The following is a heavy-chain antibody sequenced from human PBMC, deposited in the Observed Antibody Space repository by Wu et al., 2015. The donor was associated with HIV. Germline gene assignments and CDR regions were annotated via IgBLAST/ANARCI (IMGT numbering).Heavy chain of an antibody. D-gene: IGHD2-15*01. CDR3: AILPRQLSPPI. V-gene: IGHV1-2*02. Sequence: QVQLEQSGTEVKKPGSSVKVSCKASGGRFTAYFIQWVRQAPGQGLEWMGWINPNRGGTKYAQKFQGRVTMTRDTSIKTAYMELNSLRSDDTAVFYCAILPRQLSPPIWGQGTLVTVSS. J-gene: IGHJ4*02. CDR2: INPNRGGT. CDR1: GGRFTAYF.